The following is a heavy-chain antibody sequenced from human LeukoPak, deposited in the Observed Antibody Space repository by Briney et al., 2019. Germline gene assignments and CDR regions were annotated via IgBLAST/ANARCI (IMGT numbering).Heavy chain of an antibody. V-gene: IGHV1-8*03. CDR3: ARDYYDSSGYYGNWFDP. CDR1: GYTFTSYD. D-gene: IGHD3-22*01. CDR2: MNPNSGNT. Sequence: ASVKVSCKASGYTFTSYDINWVRQATGQGLEWMGWMNPNSGNTGYAQKFQGRVTITADESTSTAYMELSSLRSEDTAVYYCARDYYDSSGYYGNWFDPWGQGTLVTVSS. J-gene: IGHJ5*02.